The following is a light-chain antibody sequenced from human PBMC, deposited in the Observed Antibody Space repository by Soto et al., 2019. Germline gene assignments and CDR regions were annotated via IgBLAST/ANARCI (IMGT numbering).Light chain of an antibody. CDR3: QQYGISPPWT. CDR1: QSVSSTY. J-gene: IGKJ1*01. CDR2: GAS. V-gene: IGKV3-20*01. Sequence: EIVLTQSPGTLSLSPGERATLSCRASQSVSSTYFAWFQQKPGQAPRLLIYGASSRATGIPDRFSGSGSGTDFTLTISRLEPEDFAVYYCQQYGISPPWTFGQGTKVEIK.